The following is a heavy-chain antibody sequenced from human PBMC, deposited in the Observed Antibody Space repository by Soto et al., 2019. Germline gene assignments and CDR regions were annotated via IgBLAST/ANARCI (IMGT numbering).Heavy chain of an antibody. J-gene: IGHJ4*02. Sequence: QVPLVESGGGLVKPGGSLRLSSAASGFTFSDYYMSWIRQAPGKGLEWVSYISSSGSTIYYADSVKGRFTISRDNAKNSLYLQINSPRAEDTAGYYCARDRYSTAWIDGYWGQGTLVTVSS. D-gene: IGHD6-19*01. CDR2: ISSSGSTI. CDR1: GFTFSDYY. CDR3: ARDRYSTAWIDGY. V-gene: IGHV3-11*01.